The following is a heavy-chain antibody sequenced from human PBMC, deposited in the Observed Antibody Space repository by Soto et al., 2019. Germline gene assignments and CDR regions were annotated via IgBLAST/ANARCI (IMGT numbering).Heavy chain of an antibody. J-gene: IGHJ4*02. D-gene: IGHD4-17*01. CDR2: INPSGGST. CDR3: ARDRALIALDYGDSTAHLDY. V-gene: IGHV1-46*03. Sequence: ASVKVSCKASGYTFTSYYMHWVRQAPGQGLEWMGIINPSGGSTSYAQKFQGRVTMTRDTSTSTVYMELSSLRSEDTAVYYCARDRALIALDYGDSTAHLDYWGQGTLVTVSS. CDR1: GYTFTSYY.